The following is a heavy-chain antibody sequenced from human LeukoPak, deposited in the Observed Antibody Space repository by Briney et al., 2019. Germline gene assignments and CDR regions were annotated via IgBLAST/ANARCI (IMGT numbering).Heavy chain of an antibody. CDR3: ARVFGGAVAPVYYGMDV. CDR2: INTNTGNP. V-gene: IGHV7-4-1*02. Sequence: ASVKVSCKASGYTFTSYAMNWVRQAPGQGLEWMGWINTNTGNPTYAQGFTGRFVFSLDTSVSTAYLQISSLKAEDTAVYYCARVFGGAVAPVYYGMDVWGQGTTVTVSS. D-gene: IGHD3-3*01. CDR1: GYTFTSYA. J-gene: IGHJ6*02.